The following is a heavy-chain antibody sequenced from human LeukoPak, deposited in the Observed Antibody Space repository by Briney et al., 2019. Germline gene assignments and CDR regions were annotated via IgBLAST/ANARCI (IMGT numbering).Heavy chain of an antibody. V-gene: IGHV4-38-2*01. J-gene: IGHJ4*02. CDR1: GYSISSGYY. Sequence: SSETLSLTCAVSGYSISSGYYWGWIRQPPGKGLEWIGSIYHSETTYYNPSLKSRVTISVDTSKNQFSLKLSSVTAADTAVYYCARLADSGDSGYWGQGTLVTVSS. D-gene: IGHD4-17*01. CDR3: ARLADSGDSGY. CDR2: IYHSETT.